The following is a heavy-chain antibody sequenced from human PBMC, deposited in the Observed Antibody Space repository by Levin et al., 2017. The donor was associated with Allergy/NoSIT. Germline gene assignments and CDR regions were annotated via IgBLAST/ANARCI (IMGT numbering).Heavy chain of an antibody. J-gene: IGHJ4*02. CDR3: ARLAGHDILTGYDLNYFDC. CDR2: IYYSGTT. D-gene: IGHD3-9*01. V-gene: IGHV4-31*03. CDR1: GGTINSGTYY. Sequence: KSSETLSLTCTVTGGTINSGTYYWSWLRLHPGKGLEWIGDIYYSGTTRYNPSLRSRVNISVDKPKKQFSLKLNSVTAADTAVYYCARLAGHDILTGYDLNYFDCWGQGMLVTVSS.